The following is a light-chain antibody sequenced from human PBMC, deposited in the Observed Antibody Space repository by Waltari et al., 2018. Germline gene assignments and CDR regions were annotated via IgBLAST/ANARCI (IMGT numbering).Light chain of an antibody. CDR3: QQYGDRRPIT. Sequence: VMTQSPATLSVSPGDRAALAGRASQIVSTDLAWYQHRPGQGHRLLIYGTSTRATGIPARFSGSGSGTEFTLTISSLQSEDFAVYYCQQYGDRRPITFGQGTGLDIK. CDR2: GTS. V-gene: IGKV3-15*01. CDR1: QIVSTD. J-gene: IGKJ5*01.